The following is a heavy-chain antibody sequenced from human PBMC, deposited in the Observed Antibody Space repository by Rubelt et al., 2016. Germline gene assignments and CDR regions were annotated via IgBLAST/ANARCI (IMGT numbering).Heavy chain of an antibody. CDR3: AREIIAAAGFDY. J-gene: IGHJ4*02. Sequence: QVQLVQSGAEVKKPGASVKVSCKASGYTFPSYLMVWVRQAPGQGLECLGTINPNGGNTNYAQHCQGRVYSAGDKATGTVYVGLSRLRSEDAAVYYCAREIIAAAGFDYWGQGTLVTVSS. D-gene: IGHD6-25*01. CDR2: INPNGGNT. V-gene: IGHV1-46*01. CDR1: GYTFPSYL.